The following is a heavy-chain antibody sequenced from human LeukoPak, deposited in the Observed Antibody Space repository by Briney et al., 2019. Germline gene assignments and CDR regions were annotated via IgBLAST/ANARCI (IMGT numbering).Heavy chain of an antibody. J-gene: IGHJ3*02. V-gene: IGHV4-59*01. D-gene: IGHD1-1*01. CDR2: IYYSGST. CDR1: GASISSYY. CDR3: ARGADWTSAFDI. Sequence: PSETLSLTCIVSGASISSYYWSWIRQPPEKGLEWIGDIYYSGSTNYNPSLKSRVTISVDTSKNQFSLKLSSVTAADTAVYYCARGADWTSAFDIWGQGTMVTVSS.